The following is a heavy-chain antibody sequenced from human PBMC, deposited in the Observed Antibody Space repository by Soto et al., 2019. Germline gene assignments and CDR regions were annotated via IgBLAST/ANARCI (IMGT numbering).Heavy chain of an antibody. Sequence: ASGKVSCKASGGTFSSYAISWVRQAPGQGLEWMGGIIPIFGTANYAQKFQGRVTITADESTSTAYMELSSLRSEDTAVYYCARLYYYDSSGYYYYYGMDVWGQGTTVTVSS. J-gene: IGHJ6*02. V-gene: IGHV1-69*13. CDR2: IIPIFGTA. CDR3: ARLYYYDSSGYYYYYGMDV. D-gene: IGHD3-22*01. CDR1: GGTFSSYA.